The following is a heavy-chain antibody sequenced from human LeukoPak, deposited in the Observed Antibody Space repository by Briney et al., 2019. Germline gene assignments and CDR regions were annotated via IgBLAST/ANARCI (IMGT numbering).Heavy chain of an antibody. J-gene: IGHJ5*01. CDR2: MNPNRGGT. V-gene: IGHV1-2*02. CDR1: GYTFTRYD. Sequence: ASVKVSCKASGYTFTRYDINGVRQAPGQGGEWMGWMNPNRGGTNYAQKFQGRVTMTRDPSISTAYMELSRLRSDDTAVYYCARDFDSSGYWWFDPWGQGTTVTVSS. CDR3: ARDFDSSGYWWFDP. D-gene: IGHD3-22*01.